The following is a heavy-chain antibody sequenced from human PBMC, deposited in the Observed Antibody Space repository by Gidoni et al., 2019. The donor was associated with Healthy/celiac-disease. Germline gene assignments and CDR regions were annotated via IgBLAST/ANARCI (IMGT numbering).Heavy chain of an antibody. CDR1: GYSISSGYY. V-gene: IGHV4-38-2*01. J-gene: IGHJ6*02. CDR3: ARLGYCSSTSCQYYYYGMDV. Sequence: QVQLQAAGPGLVKPSETLSLTCAVSGYSISSGYYWGWIRQPPGKGLEWIGSIYHSGSTYYNPSLKSRVTISVDTSKNQFSLKLSSVTAADTAVYYCARLGYCSSTSCQYYYYGMDVWGQGTTVTVSS. CDR2: IYHSGST. D-gene: IGHD2-2*01.